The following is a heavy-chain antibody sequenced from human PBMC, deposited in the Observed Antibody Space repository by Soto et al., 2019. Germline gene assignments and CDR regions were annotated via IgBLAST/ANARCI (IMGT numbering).Heavy chain of an antibody. D-gene: IGHD4-17*01. CDR2: ISYGGINN. CDR3: ARADYGDYGIDY. Sequence: GGSLRLSCAASGFTFSNFPMHWVRQAPGKGLEWVAVISYGGINNYYADSVKGRFTISRDNAKNSLYLQMNSLRAEDTAVYYCARADYGDYGIDYWGQGTLVTVSS. V-gene: IGHV3-30-3*01. CDR1: GFTFSNFP. J-gene: IGHJ4*02.